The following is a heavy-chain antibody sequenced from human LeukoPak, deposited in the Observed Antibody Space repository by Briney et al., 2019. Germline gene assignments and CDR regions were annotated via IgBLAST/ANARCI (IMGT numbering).Heavy chain of an antibody. V-gene: IGHV3-33*01. D-gene: IGHD3-22*01. Sequence: PGGSLRLSCAASGFTFSSYGMHWVRQAPGKGLEWVAVIWYDGSNKYYADSVKGRFTISRDNSKNTLYLQMNSLRAEDTAVYYCARARRGTMIGTYYFDYWGQGTLVTVSS. J-gene: IGHJ4*02. CDR1: GFTFSSYG. CDR3: ARARRGTMIGTYYFDY. CDR2: IWYDGSNK.